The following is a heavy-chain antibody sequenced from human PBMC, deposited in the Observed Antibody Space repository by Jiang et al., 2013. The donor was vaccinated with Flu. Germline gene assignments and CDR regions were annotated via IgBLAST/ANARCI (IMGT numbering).Heavy chain of an antibody. D-gene: IGHD2-15*01. Sequence: VQLLESGGGLVQPGGSLRLSCAASGFTFSSYAMSWVRQAPGKGLEWVSVISGSGGATFYADSVKGRFTISRDNSKNTLYLQMNSLRAEDTALYYCAKSPSPLGYCSGRSCYRYWYFDLWGRGTLVTVSS. CDR1: GFTFSSYA. V-gene: IGHV3-23*01. CDR3: AKSPSPLGYCSGRSCYRYWYFDL. J-gene: IGHJ2*01. CDR2: ISGSGGAT.